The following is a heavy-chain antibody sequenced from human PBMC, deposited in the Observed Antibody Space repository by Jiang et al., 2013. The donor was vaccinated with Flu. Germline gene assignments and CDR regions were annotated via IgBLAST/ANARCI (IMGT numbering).Heavy chain of an antibody. J-gene: IGHJ2*01. V-gene: IGHV1-69*01. CDR1: GGTFSSFA. Sequence: GAEVKKPGSSVKVSCKASGGTFSSFAISWVRQAPGHGLEWMGGIIPTFGTTNYAQKFQGRLTITADGPTNTIYMELSSLRSEDTAVYYCARDSSSEAYPLLLYYFDLWGRGTPVTVSS. CDR2: IIPTFGTT. CDR3: ARDSSSEAYPLLLYYFDL. D-gene: IGHD2-15*01.